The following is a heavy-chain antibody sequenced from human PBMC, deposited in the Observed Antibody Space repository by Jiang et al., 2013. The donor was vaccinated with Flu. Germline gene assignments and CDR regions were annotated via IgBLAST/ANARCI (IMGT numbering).Heavy chain of an antibody. D-gene: IGHD6-19*01. V-gene: IGHV4-4*02. J-gene: IGHJ5*02. Sequence: GPGLVKPSGTLSLTCAVSGDSIRNSKWWTWVRQPPGKGLEWIGEMYHSGDTNYNPSLKSRVTISVDKAKNQFSLNLSSVTAADTAMYYCARGDTAVAAQLDPWGQGTLVTVSS. CDR2: MYHSGDT. CDR3: ARGDTAVAAQLDP. CDR1: GDSIRNSKW.